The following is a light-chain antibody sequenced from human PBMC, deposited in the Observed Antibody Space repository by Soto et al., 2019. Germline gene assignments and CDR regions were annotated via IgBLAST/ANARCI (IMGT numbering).Light chain of an antibody. CDR1: ISDVGGYNY. CDR3: SSYTSGSAVV. J-gene: IGLJ2*01. CDR2: EVT. Sequence: QSALTQPASVSGSPGQSITISCTGTISDVGGYNYVSWYQQFSGKATTLIIYEVTNRPSVISNRFSVSKSGETASLTISGLRDDDEDDYYCSSYTSGSAVVFGGGTKLTVL. V-gene: IGLV2-14*01.